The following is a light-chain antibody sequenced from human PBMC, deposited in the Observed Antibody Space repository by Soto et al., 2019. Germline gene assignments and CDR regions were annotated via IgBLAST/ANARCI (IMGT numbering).Light chain of an antibody. CDR3: QKYNSAPHT. J-gene: IGKJ4*01. CDR2: AAS. CDR1: QGISHY. V-gene: IGKV1-27*01. Sequence: DIQMTQSPSSLSASVGDRVTITCRASQGISHYLAWYQQKPGKVPTLLIYAASSLQTGVPSRFSGSGSGTDFTLTISSLQPEDIATYYCQKYNSAPHTFGGGTKVEIK.